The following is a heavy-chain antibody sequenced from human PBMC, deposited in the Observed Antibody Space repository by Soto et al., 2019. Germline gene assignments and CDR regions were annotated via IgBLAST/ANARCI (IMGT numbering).Heavy chain of an antibody. D-gene: IGHD5-12*01. CDR2: IFHSGTT. J-gene: IGHJ5*02. CDR3: ARKKVDIVGLGFDP. Sequence: PSETLSLTCAVSGGSMTSTNWWSWVRQPPGKGLEWIGEIFHSGTTHYNPSLKSRVTISVDTSKKQFSLSLTSVTAADTAVYYCARKKVDIVGLGFDPWGQGTLVTVSS. V-gene: IGHV4-4*02. CDR1: GGSMTSTNW.